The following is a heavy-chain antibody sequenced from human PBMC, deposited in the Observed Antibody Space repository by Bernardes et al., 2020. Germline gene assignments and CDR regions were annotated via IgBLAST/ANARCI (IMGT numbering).Heavy chain of an antibody. J-gene: IGHJ5*02. CDR3: ARARTILVPAAAFDP. V-gene: IGHV3-30*04. CDR1: GFTFNNYV. CDR2: VSYDGTNK. D-gene: IGHD2-2*01. Sequence: GGSLRLSCAASGFTFNNYVIHWVRQAPARGLEWVAVVSYDGTNKYYADSVKGRFSISRDTSENTLYLQMNSLRPEDTAVYYCARARTILVPAAAFDPWGQGTLVIVSS.